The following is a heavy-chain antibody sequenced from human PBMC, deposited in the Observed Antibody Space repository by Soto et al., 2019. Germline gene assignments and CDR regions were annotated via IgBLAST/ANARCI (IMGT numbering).Heavy chain of an antibody. CDR3: ARTGASSSDYYYYYGMDV. J-gene: IGHJ6*02. V-gene: IGHV4-59*01. D-gene: IGHD6-6*01. Sequence: SETLSLTCTVSGGSISSYYWSWIRQPPGKGLEWIGYIYYSGSTNYNPSLKSRVTISVDTSKNQFSLKLSSVTAADTAVYYCARTGASSSDYYYYYGMDVWGQGTTVTVSS. CDR1: GGSISSYY. CDR2: IYYSGST.